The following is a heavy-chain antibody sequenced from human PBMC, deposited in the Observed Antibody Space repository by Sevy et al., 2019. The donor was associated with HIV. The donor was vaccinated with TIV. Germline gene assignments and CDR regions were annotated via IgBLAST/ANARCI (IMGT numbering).Heavy chain of an antibody. CDR2: INWSGGGI. CDR1: GFTFDDYM. Sequence: GGSLRLSCAASGFTFDDYMMHWVRQAPGRGLEWVSGINWSGGGITYAHSVKDRFTISRDNAKNSLYLQMNNLRAEDMALYYCATGDSRDTVGVGTFDVWGQGAMVTVSS. D-gene: IGHD3-10*01. CDR3: ATGDSRDTVGVGTFDV. J-gene: IGHJ3*01. V-gene: IGHV3-9*03.